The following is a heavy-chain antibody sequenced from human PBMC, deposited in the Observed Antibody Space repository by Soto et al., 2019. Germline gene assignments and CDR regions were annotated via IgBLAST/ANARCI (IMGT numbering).Heavy chain of an antibody. CDR3: ASPPYCTNGVCYTRDY. CDR1: GYSFTSYW. J-gene: IGHJ4*02. CDR2: IYPGDSDT. Sequence: GESLKISCKGSGYSFTSYWIGWVRQMPLKGLEWMGIIYPGDSDTRYSPSFQGQVTISADKSISTAYLQWSSLKASDTAMYYCASPPYCTNGVCYTRDYWGQGTLVTVPQ. D-gene: IGHD2-8*01. V-gene: IGHV5-51*01.